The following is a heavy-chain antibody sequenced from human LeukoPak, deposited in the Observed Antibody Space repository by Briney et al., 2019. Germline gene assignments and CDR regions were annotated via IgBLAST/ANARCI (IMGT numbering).Heavy chain of an antibody. D-gene: IGHD3-3*01. CDR3: AKDESGGVGSFDY. J-gene: IGHJ4*02. CDR1: GFTFSDYY. Sequence: GGSLRLSCAASGFTFSDYYMSWIRQAPGKGLEWVSYISSSGSTIYYADSVTGRFTISRDNSKNTLYLQMNRLRAEDSAVYYCAKDESGGVGSFDYWGQGTLVTVSS. CDR2: ISSSGSTI. V-gene: IGHV3-11*01.